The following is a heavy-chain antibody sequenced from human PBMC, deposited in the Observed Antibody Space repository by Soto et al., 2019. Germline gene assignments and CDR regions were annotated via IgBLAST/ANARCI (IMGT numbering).Heavy chain of an antibody. Sequence: SETLSVKCTVSGGSSLNNHSFWTWIRQPPGKGLQCIASVYHNGGAHYNSSLKSRVTISVDTANNQVSLRMRSLTAADTAFYYCGRVVEGATRHTGTDAWGQGTLVTVSS. V-gene: IGHV4-39*01. CDR2: VYHNGGA. J-gene: IGHJ5*02. D-gene: IGHD2-21*01. CDR1: GGSSLNNHSF. CDR3: GRVVEGATRHTGTDA.